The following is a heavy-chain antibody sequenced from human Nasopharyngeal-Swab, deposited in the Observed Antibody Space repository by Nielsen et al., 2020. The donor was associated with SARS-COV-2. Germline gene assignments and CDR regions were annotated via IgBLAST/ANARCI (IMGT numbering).Heavy chain of an antibody. Sequence: GESLKISCAASGFTFDEYGMSWVRQAPGKGLEWVSGIKWNGGSTGYADSVKGRFTISRDNAKNSLYLQMNSLRAEDTALYHCARDPDIVLMVQRSEEHAFDIWGQGTMVTVSS. CDR1: GFTFDEYG. V-gene: IGHV3-20*01. D-gene: IGHD2-8*01. J-gene: IGHJ3*02. CDR3: ARDPDIVLMVQRSEEHAFDI. CDR2: IKWNGGST.